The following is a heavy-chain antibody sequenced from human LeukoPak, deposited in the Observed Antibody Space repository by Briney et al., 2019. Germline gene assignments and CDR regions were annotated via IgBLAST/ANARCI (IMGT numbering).Heavy chain of an antibody. CDR3: AKDLIRGVASQYYYGMDV. J-gene: IGHJ6*02. D-gene: IGHD5-12*01. CDR2: ISYDGSNK. V-gene: IGHV3-30*18. Sequence: PGRSLRLSCAASGFTFSSYGMHWVRQAPGKGLEWVAVISYDGSNKYYADSVKGRFTISRDNSKNTLYLQMNSLRAADTAVHYCAKDLIRGVASQYYYGMDVWGQGTTVTVSS. CDR1: GFTFSSYG.